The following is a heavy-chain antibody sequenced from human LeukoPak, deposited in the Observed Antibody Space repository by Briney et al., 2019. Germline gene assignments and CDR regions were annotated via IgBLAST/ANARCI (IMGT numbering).Heavy chain of an antibody. CDR1: GGSFSGYY. V-gene: IGHV4-34*01. CDR2: INHSGST. Sequence: SETLSLTCAVYGGSFSGYYWSWIRQPPGKGLEWIGEINHSGSTNYNPSLKSRVTILVDTSKNQFSLKLSSVTAADTAVYYCARQSAPYYDFWSGYYDTGSFDYWGQGTLVTVSS. J-gene: IGHJ4*02. D-gene: IGHD3-3*01. CDR3: ARQSAPYYDFWSGYYDTGSFDY.